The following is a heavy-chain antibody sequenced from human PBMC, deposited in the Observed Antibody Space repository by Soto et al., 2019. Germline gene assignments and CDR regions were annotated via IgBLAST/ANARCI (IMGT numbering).Heavy chain of an antibody. CDR2: IIPIFGTA. Sequence: SVKVSCKASGGTFSSYAISWVRQAPGQGLEWMGGIIPIFGTANYAQKFQGRVTITADESTSTAYMELSSLRSEDTAVYYCARDLTRPGYSSSSGWFDPWGQGTLVTSPQ. V-gene: IGHV1-69*13. D-gene: IGHD6-6*01. CDR3: ARDLTRPGYSSSSGWFDP. J-gene: IGHJ5*02. CDR1: GGTFSSYA.